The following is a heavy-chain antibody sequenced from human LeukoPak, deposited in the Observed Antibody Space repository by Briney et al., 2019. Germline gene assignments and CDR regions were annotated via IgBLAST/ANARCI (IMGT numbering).Heavy chain of an antibody. V-gene: IGHV1-2*02. CDR2: INPNSGGK. J-gene: IGHJ4*02. CDR1: VYTYTGYY. CDR3: ARVPPIYDILTGYHEHFDY. Sequence: ASVKVSRKASVYTYTGYYMHWVRQAPGQGLEWMGWINPNSGGKNYAQKFQGRVTMTRDTSISTVYMELRSLRSEDTAVYYCARVPPIYDILTGYHEHFDYWGQGTLVTVSS. D-gene: IGHD3-9*01.